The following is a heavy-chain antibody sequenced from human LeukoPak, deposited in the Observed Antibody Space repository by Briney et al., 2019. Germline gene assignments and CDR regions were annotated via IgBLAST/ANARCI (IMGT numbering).Heavy chain of an antibody. CDR1: GFTFSSYA. J-gene: IGHJ6*02. CDR3: ARDRRPSTKYVYYGMDV. CDR2: ISYDGSNK. D-gene: IGHD2-2*01. Sequence: PGGSLRLSCAASGFTFSSYAMHWVRQAPGKGLEWVAVISYDGSNKYYADSVKGRFTISRDNSKNTLYLQMNSLRAEDTAVYYCARDRRPSTKYVYYGMDVWGQGTTVTVS. V-gene: IGHV3-30-3*01.